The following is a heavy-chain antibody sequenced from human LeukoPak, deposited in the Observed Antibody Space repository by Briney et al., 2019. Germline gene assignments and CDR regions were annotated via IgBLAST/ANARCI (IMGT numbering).Heavy chain of an antibody. V-gene: IGHV3-11*04. Sequence: GGSLRLSCAASGFTFSDYYMSWIRQAPGKGLEWVSYISSSASTIYYADSVKGRFTISRDNAKNSLYLQMNSLRAEDAAVYYCARRVYCTTTRCYGYFDYWGQGTLVTVSS. J-gene: IGHJ4*02. CDR1: GFTFSDYY. D-gene: IGHD2-2*01. CDR3: ARRVYCTTTRCYGYFDY. CDR2: ISSSASTI.